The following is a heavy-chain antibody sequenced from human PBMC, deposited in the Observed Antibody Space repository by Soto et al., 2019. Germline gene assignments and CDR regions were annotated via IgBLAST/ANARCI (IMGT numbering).Heavy chain of an antibody. CDR1: GFTFSSYA. Sequence: EVQLLESGGGLVQPGGSQRLSCAASGFTFSSYAMSWVRQAPGKGLEWVSGISGSGAGTYYADSVKGRFTISRDNSKNTLYLQMNSLRAEDTAVYYCAKCMTTVTTFPFDIWGQGTMVTVSS. D-gene: IGHD4-17*01. J-gene: IGHJ3*02. CDR3: AKCMTTVTTFPFDI. CDR2: ISGSGAGT. V-gene: IGHV3-23*01.